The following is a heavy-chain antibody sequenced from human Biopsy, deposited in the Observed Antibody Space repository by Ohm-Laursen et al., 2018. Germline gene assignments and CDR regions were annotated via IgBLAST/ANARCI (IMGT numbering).Heavy chain of an antibody. Sequence: SLRLSCTASGFSFDNYAMNWVRQAPGKGLEWVSTISGSGGSTYYADSVKGRFTISRDASENTLYLLMNSLRAEDTAMYYCAKGGYCTTTSCYMDVDYWGQGTLVTVS. CDR3: AKGGYCTTTSCYMDVDY. V-gene: IGHV3-23*01. D-gene: IGHD2-2*02. CDR1: GFSFDNYA. CDR2: ISGSGGST. J-gene: IGHJ4*02.